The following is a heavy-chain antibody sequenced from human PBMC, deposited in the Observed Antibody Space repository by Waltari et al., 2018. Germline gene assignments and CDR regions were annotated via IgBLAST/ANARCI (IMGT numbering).Heavy chain of an antibody. CDR2: INPSGGST. Sequence: VQLVQSGAEVKKPGATVKISCKASGYTFTDYYMHWVQQAPGKGLEWMGIINPSGGSTSYAQKFQGRVTMTRDTSTSTVYMELSSLRSEDTAVYYCARAGSYYNYGMDVWGQGTTVTVSS. J-gene: IGHJ6*02. CDR1: GYTFTDYY. D-gene: IGHD3-10*01. CDR3: ARAGSYYNYGMDV. V-gene: IGHV1-46*01.